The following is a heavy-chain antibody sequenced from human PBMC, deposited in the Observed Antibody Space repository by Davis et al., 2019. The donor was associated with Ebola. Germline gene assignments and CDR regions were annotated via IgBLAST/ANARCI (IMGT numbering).Heavy chain of an antibody. D-gene: IGHD1-26*01. CDR3: AKDQSGSYHVFDL. Sequence: GESLKISCAASGFTFSTYRMNWVRQAPGRGLEWVSSISESGSSVYYADSAKGRFTISRDNAKNSLYLQMDSLRAEETAVYYCAKDQSGSYHVFDLWGPGALVTVAS. CDR1: GFTFSTYR. V-gene: IGHV3-21*01. J-gene: IGHJ4*02. CDR2: ISESGSSV.